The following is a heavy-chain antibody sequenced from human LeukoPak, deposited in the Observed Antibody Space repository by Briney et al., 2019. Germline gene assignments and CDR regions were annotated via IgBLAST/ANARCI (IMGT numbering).Heavy chain of an antibody. D-gene: IGHD4-17*01. J-gene: IGHJ4*02. V-gene: IGHV3-23*01. CDR3: AKRRTTVITMDYFDY. CDR2: ISGGTGTP. Sequence: GGSLRLSCAASGFTFSNYAMSWVRQAPGKGLEWVSGISGGTGTPFYTDSVKGRFTISRDNSKNTLYLQMSSLRGEDTAVYYCAKRRTTVITMDYFDYWGQGTLVTVSS. CDR1: GFTFSNYA.